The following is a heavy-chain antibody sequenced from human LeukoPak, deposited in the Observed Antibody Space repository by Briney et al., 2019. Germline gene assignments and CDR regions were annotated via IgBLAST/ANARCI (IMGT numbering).Heavy chain of an antibody. CDR3: AREGDGYNYPWDFDY. CDR1: GXTFSSYS. D-gene: IGHD5-24*01. Sequence: GGSLRLSCAASGXTFSSYSVNWVRQAPGKGLEWVSSISSSSSYIYYADSVKGRFTISRDNAKNSLYLQMNSLRAEDTAVYYCAREGDGYNYPWDFDYWGQGTLVTVSS. CDR2: ISSSSSYI. V-gene: IGHV3-21*01. J-gene: IGHJ4*02.